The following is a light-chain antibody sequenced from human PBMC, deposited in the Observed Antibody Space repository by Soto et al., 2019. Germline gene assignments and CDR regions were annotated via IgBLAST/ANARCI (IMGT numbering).Light chain of an antibody. CDR3: QLYGTSPKT. Sequence: IVLTQPPGTLSLTPGERATLSSRASQSVSSSYLAWYQQKPGQAPRLLIYGASSRATGIPDRFSGSGSGTDFTLTISRLEPEDFAVYYCQLYGTSPKTFGQGTKVDIK. CDR2: GAS. J-gene: IGKJ1*01. V-gene: IGKV3-20*01. CDR1: QSVSSSY.